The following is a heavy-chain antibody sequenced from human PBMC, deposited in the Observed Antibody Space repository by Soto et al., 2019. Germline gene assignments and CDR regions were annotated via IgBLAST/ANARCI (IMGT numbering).Heavy chain of an antibody. Sequence: EVQLLESGGGLEQPGGSLRLSCVASGFTISSYAMSWVRQAPGKGLEWVSAISGSGGSTYYADSVKGRFTISRDSSKYTLYLQMNSLIAEDTAIYYCVKDCSRVWTFYWGQGTLVTVSS. V-gene: IGHV3-23*01. CDR2: ISGSGGST. J-gene: IGHJ4*02. CDR1: GFTISSYA. CDR3: VKDCSRVWTFY. D-gene: IGHD1-1*01.